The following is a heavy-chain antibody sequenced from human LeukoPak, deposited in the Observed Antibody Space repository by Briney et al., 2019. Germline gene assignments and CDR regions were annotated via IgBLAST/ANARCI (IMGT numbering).Heavy chain of an antibody. CDR2: ISWNSGSI. Sequence: GGSLRLSCAASGFTFDDYAMLWVGQAPGKGLEWVSGISWNSGSIGYADSVKGRFTISRDNAKNSLYLQMNSLRAEDTALYYCAKDPYGDYYYGMDVWGQGTTVTVSS. CDR1: GFTFDDYA. V-gene: IGHV3-9*01. J-gene: IGHJ6*02. CDR3: AKDPYGDYYYGMDV. D-gene: IGHD4-17*01.